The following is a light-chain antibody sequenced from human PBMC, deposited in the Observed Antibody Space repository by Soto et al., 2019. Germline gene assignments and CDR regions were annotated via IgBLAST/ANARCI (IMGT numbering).Light chain of an antibody. V-gene: IGKV3-20*01. CDR3: QQYGDRPRT. CDR2: GAS. CDR1: QSVSSSY. J-gene: IGKJ1*01. Sequence: EIVLTQSPGTLSLSPGERATLSCRASQSVSSSYLAWCQQKPGQAPRLLIYGASSRATGIPDRFSGSGSGTDFTLTISRLEPEDFEVYFCQQYGDRPRTFGQGTKVDIK.